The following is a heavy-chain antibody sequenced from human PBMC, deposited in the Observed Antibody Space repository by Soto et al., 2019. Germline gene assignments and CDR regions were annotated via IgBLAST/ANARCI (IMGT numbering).Heavy chain of an antibody. J-gene: IGHJ4*02. CDR2: INVNGYT. CDR1: GESFSDFY. Sequence: QVQLHQWGAGLLRPSETLSLVCSVSGESFSDFYWSWIRQSHEKGLEWVGEINVNGYTKYNPSLQSRVTLGVETTKKRVSLRFTSGTAANTAMYYCARGAWYNSAHYFLDNWGKGTLVTVPS. V-gene: IGHV4-34*01. D-gene: IGHD3-22*01. CDR3: ARGAWYNSAHYFLDN.